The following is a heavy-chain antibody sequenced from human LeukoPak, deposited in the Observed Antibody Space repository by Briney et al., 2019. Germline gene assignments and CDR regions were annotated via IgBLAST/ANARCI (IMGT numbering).Heavy chain of an antibody. Sequence: ASVKVSCKTSGYTFTGYYIHWVRQAPGQGLEWMGWINPNSGDTNYAQKFQGRVSMTGDTSISTAYMELSRLRSDDTAVYYCARVDDRGHYYDSSGPRKLFDYWGQGTLVTVSS. V-gene: IGHV1-2*02. J-gene: IGHJ4*02. CDR2: INPNSGDT. CDR1: GYTFTGYY. CDR3: ARVDDRGHYYDSSGPRKLFDY. D-gene: IGHD3-22*01.